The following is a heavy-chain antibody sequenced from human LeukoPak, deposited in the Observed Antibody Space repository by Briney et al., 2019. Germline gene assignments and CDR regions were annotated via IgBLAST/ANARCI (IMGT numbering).Heavy chain of an antibody. J-gene: IGHJ4*02. V-gene: IGHV1-69*01. CDR2: IIPIFGTA. D-gene: IGHD3-10*01. Sequence: SVKVSCKASGGTFSSYAISWVRQAPGQGLEWMGGIIPIFGTANYAQEFQGRVTITADEPTSTAYMELSSLRSEDTAVYYCASNDGSGSYYSYWGQGTLVTVSS. CDR3: ASNDGSGSYYSY. CDR1: GGTFSSYA.